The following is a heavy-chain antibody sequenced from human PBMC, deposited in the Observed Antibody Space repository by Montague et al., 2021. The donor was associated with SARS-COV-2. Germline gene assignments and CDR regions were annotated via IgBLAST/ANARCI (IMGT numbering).Heavy chain of an antibody. Sequence: SETLSLTCTVSGGSISTHYWNWIRQFPGKGLEWIGYIDYSGSTNYNPSLQSRVIMSVDKSKIQFSLKLNSVTAADTALYYCARLPYGSSYGMDVWGQGTTVTVSS. CDR3: ARLPYGSSYGMDV. CDR2: IDYSGST. CDR1: GGSISTHY. V-gene: IGHV4-59*11. J-gene: IGHJ6*02. D-gene: IGHD4-17*01.